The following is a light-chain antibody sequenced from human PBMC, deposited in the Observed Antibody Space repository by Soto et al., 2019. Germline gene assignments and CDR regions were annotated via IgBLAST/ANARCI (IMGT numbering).Light chain of an antibody. CDR2: KAS. J-gene: IGKJ5*01. V-gene: IGKV1-5*03. CDR1: QSLSSW. CDR3: QQYLSYPIT. Sequence: DIQMTQSPSTLSASVGDRVTITCRASQSLSSWLAWYQQKPGKVHKSLIYKASSLESGGPPRFSGCGSGTAFTLTISSLQPNDFATYYGQQYLSYPITFGQGTRLEIK.